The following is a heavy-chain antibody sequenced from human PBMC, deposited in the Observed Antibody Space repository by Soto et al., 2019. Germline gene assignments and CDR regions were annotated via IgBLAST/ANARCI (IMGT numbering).Heavy chain of an antibody. CDR3: VKDNRGSY. D-gene: IGHD3-10*01. Sequence: GGSLRLSCAASGFTFSDYYMSWIRQAPGKGLEWVANINQDGSERYYVDSVKGRFTISRDNAKNSLYLQMNSLRAEDTAVYYCVKDNRGSYWGQGTLVTVSS. CDR1: GFTFSDYY. V-gene: IGHV3-7*01. CDR2: INQDGSER. J-gene: IGHJ4*02.